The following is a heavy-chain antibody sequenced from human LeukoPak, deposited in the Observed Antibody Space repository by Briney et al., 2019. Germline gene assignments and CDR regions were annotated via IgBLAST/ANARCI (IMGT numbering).Heavy chain of an antibody. CDR1: GYTLTELP. D-gene: IGHD3-22*01. V-gene: IGHV1-24*01. CDR2: FDPEDGET. CDR3: ATRGNYYDSSGYYYRSRSYYGMDV. Sequence: ASVKVSCKVSGYTLTELPMHWVRQAPGKGLEWMGGFDPEDGETIYAQKFQGRVTMTEDTSTDTAYMELSSLRSEDTAVYYCATRGNYYDSSGYYYRSRSYYGMDVWGQGTTVTVSS. J-gene: IGHJ6*02.